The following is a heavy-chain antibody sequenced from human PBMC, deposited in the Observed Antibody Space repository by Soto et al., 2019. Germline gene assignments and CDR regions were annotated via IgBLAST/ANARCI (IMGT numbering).Heavy chain of an antibody. CDR3: ARVGIAARKPYYYGMDV. Sequence: QVQLVESGGGVVQPGRSLRLSCAASGFTFSSYGMHWVRQAPGKGLEWVAVIWYDGSNKYYADAVKGRFTISRDNSKKTLYLQMNRLRAEDTAVYYCARVGIAARKPYYYGMDVWGQGTTVTVSS. CDR1: GFTFSSYG. J-gene: IGHJ6*02. V-gene: IGHV3-33*01. D-gene: IGHD6-6*01. CDR2: IWYDGSNK.